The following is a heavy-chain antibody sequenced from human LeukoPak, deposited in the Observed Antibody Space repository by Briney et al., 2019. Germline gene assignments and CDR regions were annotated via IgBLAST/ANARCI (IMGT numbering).Heavy chain of an antibody. J-gene: IGHJ5*02. CDR3: ARDNSVGGIAWWFDP. CDR1: GYTFINNW. Sequence: ASVKVSCKASGYTFINNWMHWVRQAPGQGLEWVGLINPTGSRTLYAQKFQGRVIMTRDMSTSTDYMELSSLRPEDTAIYYCARDNSVGGIAWWFDPWGQGTLVTVSS. D-gene: IGHD3-10*01. V-gene: IGHV1-46*01. CDR2: INPTGSRT.